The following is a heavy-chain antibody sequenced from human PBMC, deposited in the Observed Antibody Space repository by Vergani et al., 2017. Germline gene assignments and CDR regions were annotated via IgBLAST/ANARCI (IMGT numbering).Heavy chain of an antibody. CDR3: ARDRPGSDDSSGYYGVGAFDI. CDR1: GFTFSSYS. J-gene: IGHJ3*02. CDR2: ISSSSSYI. D-gene: IGHD3-22*01. V-gene: IGHV3-21*01. Sequence: EVQLVESGGGLVKPGGSLRLSCAASGFTFSSYSMNWVRQAPGKGLEWVSSISSSSSYIYYADSVKGRFTISRDNAKNSLYLQMNSLGAEDTAVYYCARDRPGSDDSSGYYGVGAFDIWGQGTMVTVSS.